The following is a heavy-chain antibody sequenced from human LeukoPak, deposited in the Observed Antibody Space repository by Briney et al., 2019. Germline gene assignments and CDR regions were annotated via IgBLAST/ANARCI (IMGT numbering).Heavy chain of an antibody. D-gene: IGHD1-1*01. V-gene: IGHV3-74*01. CDR3: ARGRGTDY. CDR2: MNSDASST. CDR1: GFTFANYW. Sequence: GGSLRLSCVASGFTFANYWMHWVRQAPGKGLVWVARMNSDASSTSYADSVKGRFTISRDNAKNSLYLQMNSLRGEDTAVYYCARGRGTDYWGQGTLVTVSS. J-gene: IGHJ4*02.